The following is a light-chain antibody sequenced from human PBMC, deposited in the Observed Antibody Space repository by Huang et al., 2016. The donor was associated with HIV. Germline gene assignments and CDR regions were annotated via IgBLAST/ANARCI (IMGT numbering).Light chain of an antibody. V-gene: IGKV3-11*01. CDR1: QSVSSY. J-gene: IGKJ2*01. CDR2: ATS. CDR3: QQRISWPPSYT. Sequence: EIVLTQSPATLSLSPGDRATLSCRASQSVSSYFPWYQQKPGQAPRLLIYATSNRATGVPARFSGSGSGTDFTLTISSLEPEDFANYYCQQRISWPPSYTFGQGTKVEI.